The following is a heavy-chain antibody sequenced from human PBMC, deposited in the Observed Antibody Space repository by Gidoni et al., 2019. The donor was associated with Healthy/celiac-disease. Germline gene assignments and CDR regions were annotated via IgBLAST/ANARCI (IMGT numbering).Heavy chain of an antibody. CDR1: GGSFSGYY. V-gene: IGHV4-34*01. CDR3: ARGSTRVWNGSNYGSGSYRPRAFDI. D-gene: IGHD3-10*01. Sequence: QVQLQQWGAGLLKPSETLSLTCAVYGGSFSGYYWSWIRQPPGKGLEWIGEINHSGSTNYNPSLKSRVTISVDTSKNQFSLKLSSVTAADTAVYYCARGSTRVWNGSNYGSGSYRPRAFDIWGQGTMVTVSS. CDR2: INHSGST. J-gene: IGHJ3*02.